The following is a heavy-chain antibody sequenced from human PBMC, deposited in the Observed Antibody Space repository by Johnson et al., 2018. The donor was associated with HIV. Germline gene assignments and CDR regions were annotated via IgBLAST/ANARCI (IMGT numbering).Heavy chain of an antibody. V-gene: IGHV3-9*01. Sequence: VQLVESGGGVVQPGRSLRLSCAASGFNFSNYAMHWVRQAPGKGLEWVSGISWNSGSIGYADSVKGRFTISRDNAKNSLYLQMNSLRAEDTALYYCAKDIGYNCGSGYYKHGDGPPHAFDIWGQGTMVTVSS. CDR1: GFNFSNYA. D-gene: IGHD3-3*01. J-gene: IGHJ3*02. CDR3: AKDIGYNCGSGYYKHGDGPPHAFDI. CDR2: ISWNSGSI.